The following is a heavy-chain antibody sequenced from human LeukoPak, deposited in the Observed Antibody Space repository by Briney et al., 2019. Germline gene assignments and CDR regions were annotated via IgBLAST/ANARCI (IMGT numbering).Heavy chain of an antibody. CDR1: GFIFSDSY. CDR2: IKTDGSEK. J-gene: IGHJ5*01. CDR3: VRGGTYWTVS. V-gene: IGHV3-7*01. Sequence: GGSLRLSCAASGFIFSDSYMSWVREALGEGLEWVATIKTDGSEKFHVDSVSGRFTISRDNTKDSLFLQMNSLRVDDTAVYYCVRGGTYWTVSWGQGTLVTVSS.